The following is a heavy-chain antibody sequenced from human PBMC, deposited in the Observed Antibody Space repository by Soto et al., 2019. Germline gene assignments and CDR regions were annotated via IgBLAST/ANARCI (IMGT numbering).Heavy chain of an antibody. CDR1: GGSFSGYY. Sequence: PSETLSLTCAVYGGSFSGYYWSWIRQPPGKGLEWVGEINHSGSTNYNPSLKSRVTISVDTSKNQFSLKLSSVTAADTAVYYCARGVYNWNYGVRAFDIWGQGTMVTVSS. V-gene: IGHV4-34*01. D-gene: IGHD1-7*01. CDR3: ARGVYNWNYGVRAFDI. CDR2: INHSGST. J-gene: IGHJ3*02.